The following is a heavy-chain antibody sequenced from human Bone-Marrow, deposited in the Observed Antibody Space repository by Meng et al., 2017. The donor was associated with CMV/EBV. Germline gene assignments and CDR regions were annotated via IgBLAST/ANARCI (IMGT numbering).Heavy chain of an antibody. CDR2: IYRGANSI. CDR3: ARDLRDYANDY. D-gene: IGHD2-2*01. CDR1: GFTFSTYV. J-gene: IGHJ4*02. V-gene: IGHV3-23*03. Sequence: GGSLRLSCAASGFTFSTYVLSWVSQAPGRGLEWVSTIYRGANSIVYADSVRGRFTISRDDSKNTLYLQMNGLRDEDTAVYYCARDLRDYANDYWGQGTLVTVSS.